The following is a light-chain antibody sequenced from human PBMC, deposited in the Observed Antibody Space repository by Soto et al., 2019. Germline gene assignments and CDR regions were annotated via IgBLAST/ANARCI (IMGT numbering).Light chain of an antibody. CDR1: NIGSKS. J-gene: IGLJ2*01. V-gene: IGLV3-21*04. CDR2: YDS. CDR3: QVCDSSSDLHVV. Sequence: SYELTQPPSVSVAPGKTARITCGGNNIGSKSVHWYQQKPGQAPGLVIYYDSDRPSGIPERFSGSNSGNTATLTMSRVEAGDEAYYCWQVCDSSSDLHVVFGGGTKLTVL.